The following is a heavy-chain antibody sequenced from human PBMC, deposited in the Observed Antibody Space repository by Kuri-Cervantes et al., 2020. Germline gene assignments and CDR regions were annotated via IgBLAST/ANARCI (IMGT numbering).Heavy chain of an antibody. D-gene: IGHD1-26*01. Sequence: GGSLRLSCAASGFTFDDYTMHWVRQAPGKGLEWVSLISWDGGSTYYADSVKGRFTISRDNSKNSLYLQMNSLRAEDTAVYYCARSLSGNYYYYYGMDVWGQGTTVTVSS. J-gene: IGHJ6*02. CDR1: GFTFDDYT. V-gene: IGHV3-43*01. CDR3: ARSLSGNYYYYYGMDV. CDR2: ISWDGGST.